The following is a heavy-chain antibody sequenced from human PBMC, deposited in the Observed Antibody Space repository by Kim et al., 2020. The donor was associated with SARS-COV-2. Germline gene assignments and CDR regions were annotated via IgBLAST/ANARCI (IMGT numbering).Heavy chain of an antibody. J-gene: IGHJ6*02. V-gene: IGHV3-72*01. CDR2: TRNKANSYTT. Sequence: GGSLRLSCAASGFTFSDHYMDWVRQAPGKGLEWVGRTRNKANSYTTEYAASVKGRFTISRDDSKNSLYLQMNSLKTEDTAVYYCAREPVRGAWLVYYYGMDVWGQGTTVTVSS. D-gene: IGHD6-19*01. CDR3: AREPVRGAWLVYYYGMDV. CDR1: GFTFSDHY.